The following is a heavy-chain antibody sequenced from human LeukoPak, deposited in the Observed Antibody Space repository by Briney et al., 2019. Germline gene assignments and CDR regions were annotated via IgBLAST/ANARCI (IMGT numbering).Heavy chain of an antibody. CDR3: AGDRTSSSVWSWFDP. CDR2: IYTSGST. J-gene: IGHJ5*02. Sequence: SETLSLTCTVSGGSISSYYWSWIRQPAGKGLEWIGRIYTSGSTNYNPSLIRRVTMSVDTSKNQFSLKLISVTASDTAVYSCAGDRTSSSVWSWFDPWGQGTLVTVSS. D-gene: IGHD6-6*01. CDR1: GGSISSYY. V-gene: IGHV4-4*07.